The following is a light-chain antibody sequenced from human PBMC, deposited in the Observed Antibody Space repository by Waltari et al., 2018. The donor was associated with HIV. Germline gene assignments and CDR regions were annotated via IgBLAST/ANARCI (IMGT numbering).Light chain of an antibody. J-gene: IGLJ3*02. CDR2: EDS. CDR3: YSTDSSDWV. CDR1: ALPKKY. Sequence: SYELTQPPSVSVSPGPTARITCSGDALPKKYAYWYQQKSGKAPVLVIYEDSKRPSGIPERFSGSSSGTMATLTISGAQVEDEADYYCYSTDSSDWVFGGGTKLTVL. V-gene: IGLV3-10*01.